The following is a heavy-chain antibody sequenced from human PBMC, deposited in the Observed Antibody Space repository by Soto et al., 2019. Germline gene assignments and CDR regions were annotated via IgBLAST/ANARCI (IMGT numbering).Heavy chain of an antibody. CDR1: GFTFSSYG. D-gene: IGHD3-10*01. V-gene: IGHV3-33*01. J-gene: IGHJ4*02. CDR3: ARDSAAYYYGSGNDY. CDR2: IWYDGSNK. Sequence: QVQLVESGGGVVQPGRSLRLSCAASGFTFSSYGMHWVRQAPGKGLEWVAVIWYDGSNKYYADSVKGRFTISRDNSKNTLYLRMNSLRAEDTAVYYCARDSAAYYYGSGNDYWGQGTLVTVSS.